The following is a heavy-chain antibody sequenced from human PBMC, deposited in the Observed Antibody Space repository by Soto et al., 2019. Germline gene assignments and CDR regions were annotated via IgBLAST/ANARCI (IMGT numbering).Heavy chain of an antibody. CDR3: ARGLGYCSGGSCYSPWFDP. J-gene: IGHJ5*02. D-gene: IGHD2-15*01. V-gene: IGHV4-34*01. CDR2: INHSGST. Sequence: PSETLSLTCAVYGGSFSGYYWSWIRRPPGKGLEWIGEINHSGSTNYNPSLKSRVTISVDTSKNQFSLKLSSVAAADTAVYYCARGLGYCSGGSCYSPWFDPWGQGTLVTVSS. CDR1: GGSFSGYY.